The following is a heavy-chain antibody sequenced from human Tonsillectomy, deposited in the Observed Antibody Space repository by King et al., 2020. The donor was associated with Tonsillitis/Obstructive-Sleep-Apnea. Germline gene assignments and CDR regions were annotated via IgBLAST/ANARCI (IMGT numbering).Heavy chain of an antibody. Sequence: VQLVESGGGLVQPGGSLRLSCAASGFTFSSYAMTWVRQAPGKGLEWVSAISGSGGSTYYADSVKGRFTISRDNSKNTLYLQMNSLRAEDTADNYCANFFRSRDSSDYWGQGPLVTVSS. V-gene: IGHV3-23*04. J-gene: IGHJ4*02. D-gene: IGHD3-10*01. CDR3: ANFFRSRDSSDY. CDR2: ISGSGGST. CDR1: GFTFSSYA.